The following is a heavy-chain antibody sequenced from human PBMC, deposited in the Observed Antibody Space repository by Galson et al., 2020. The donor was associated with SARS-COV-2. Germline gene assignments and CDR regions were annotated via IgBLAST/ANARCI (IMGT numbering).Heavy chain of an antibody. V-gene: IGHV3-53*05. D-gene: IGHD3-3*01. CDR3: VRDDGVAPYDY. J-gene: IGHJ4*02. CDR2: IFVTGST. Sequence: METGGSLRLSCAASGFSVSQKYMSWVRQAPGRGLEWVSVIFVTGSTMYIDSVRGRFTISRDSSKNTLYLQMNSLRAEDTVVYYCVRDDGVAPYDYWGQGTLVTVAS. CDR1: GFSVSQKY.